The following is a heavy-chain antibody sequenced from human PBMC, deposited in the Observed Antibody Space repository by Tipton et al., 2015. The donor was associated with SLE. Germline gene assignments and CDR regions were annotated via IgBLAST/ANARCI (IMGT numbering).Heavy chain of an antibody. Sequence: QVQLVQSGAEVKKPGAPVKVSCKASGYTFTSYGISWVRQAPGQGLEWMGWISAYNGNTNYAQKLQGRVTMTADTSTSTAYMELRSLRSDDTAVYYCARGVGGYYYGSGSSSGDYWGQGTLVTVSS. V-gene: IGHV1-18*01. J-gene: IGHJ4*02. D-gene: IGHD3-10*01. CDR1: GYTFTSYG. CDR2: ISAYNGNT. CDR3: ARGVGGYYYGSGSSSGDY.